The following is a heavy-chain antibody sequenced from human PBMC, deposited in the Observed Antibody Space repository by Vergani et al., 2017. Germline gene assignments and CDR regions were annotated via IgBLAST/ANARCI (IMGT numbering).Heavy chain of an antibody. CDR2: IIPIFVIA. CDR3: ARERDIGVVPAARKRNDAFDI. CDR1: GGTFSSYA. Sequence: QVQLVQSGAEVKKPGSSVKVSCKASGGTFSSYAISWVRQAPGQGLEWMGGIIPIFVIANYAQKFQGRVTITADKYTSTAYMELSSLRSEDTAVYYCARERDIGVVPAARKRNDAFDIWGQGTMVTVSS. V-gene: IGHV1-69*17. D-gene: IGHD2-2*01. J-gene: IGHJ3*02.